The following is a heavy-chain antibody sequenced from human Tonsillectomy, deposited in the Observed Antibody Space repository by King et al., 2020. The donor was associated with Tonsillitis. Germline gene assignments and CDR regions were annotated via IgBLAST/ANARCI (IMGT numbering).Heavy chain of an antibody. CDR3: ARDRRYSSSWYDYYYYGMDV. Sequence: VQLVESGGGVVQPGRSLRLSCATSGFIFGSYVMHWVRQAPGKGLEWVAVIWYDGNNKYYADSVKGRFTISRDNSKNTLYLQMNSLRAEDTAVYYCARDRRYSSSWYDYYYYGMDVWGQGTTVTVSS. CDR1: GFIFGSYV. CDR2: IWYDGNNK. D-gene: IGHD6-13*01. J-gene: IGHJ6*02. V-gene: IGHV3-33*01.